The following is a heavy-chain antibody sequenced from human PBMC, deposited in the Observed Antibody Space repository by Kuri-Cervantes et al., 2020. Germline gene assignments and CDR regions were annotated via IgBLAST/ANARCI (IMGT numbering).Heavy chain of an antibody. CDR2: IYHSGST. V-gene: IGHV4-30-2*01. CDR3: ARGGSGEGY. J-gene: IGHJ4*02. CDR1: GGSISSGGYS. D-gene: IGHD3-10*01. Sequence: SETLSLTCAVSGGSISSGGYSWSWIRQPPGKGLEWIGYIYHSGSTYYNPSLKSRVTISVDRSKNQFSLKLSSVTAADTAVYYCARGGSGEGYWGQGTLVTVSS.